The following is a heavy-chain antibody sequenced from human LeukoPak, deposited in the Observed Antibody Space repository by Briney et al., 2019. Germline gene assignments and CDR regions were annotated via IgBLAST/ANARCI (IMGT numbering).Heavy chain of an antibody. CDR3: AKDGSGSYWQLYFDY. CDR2: ISGSGDST. CDR1: GFTFSSYS. V-gene: IGHV3-23*01. Sequence: GGSLRLSCAAPGFTFSSYSMNWVRQAPGKGLEWVSVISGSGDSTSYADSVKGRFTISRDNSKNTLYLQMNSLRAEDTAVYYRAKDGSGSYWQLYFDYWGQGTLVAVSS. D-gene: IGHD3-10*01. J-gene: IGHJ4*02.